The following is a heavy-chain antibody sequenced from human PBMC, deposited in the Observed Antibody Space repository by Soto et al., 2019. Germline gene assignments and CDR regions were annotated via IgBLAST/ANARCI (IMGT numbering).Heavy chain of an antibody. D-gene: IGHD1-26*01. CDR2: AYYRSRWLY. Sequence: PSQTLSLTCGICGDSVSNNGATWNWIRQSPSRGLEWLGRAYYRSRWLYDYATTVRGRISINPDTSKNQVSLQLNSLTPEDTAVYYCARDPPYFNSGFDCWGQGTLVTVSS. V-gene: IGHV6-1*01. J-gene: IGHJ4*02. CDR3: ARDPPYFNSGFDC. CDR1: GDSVSNNGAT.